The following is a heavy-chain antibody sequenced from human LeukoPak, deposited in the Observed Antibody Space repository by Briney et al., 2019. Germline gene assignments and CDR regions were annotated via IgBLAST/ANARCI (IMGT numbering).Heavy chain of an antibody. CDR3: AKDPSSIAVARGSYFDY. V-gene: IGHV3-23*01. Sequence: GGSLRLSCAASGFTFSSYAVSWVRQAPGKGLEWVSAISGSGGSTYYADSVKGRFTISRDNSKNTLYLQMNSLRAEDTAVYYCAKDPSSIAVARGSYFDYWGQGTLVTVSS. D-gene: IGHD6-19*01. CDR1: GFTFSSYA. CDR2: ISGSGGST. J-gene: IGHJ4*02.